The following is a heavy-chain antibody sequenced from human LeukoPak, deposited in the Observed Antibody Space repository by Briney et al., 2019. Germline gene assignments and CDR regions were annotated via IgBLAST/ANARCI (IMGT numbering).Heavy chain of an antibody. J-gene: IGHJ4*02. Sequence: PGGSLRLSCATSGFIFSNYAVNWVRQAPGKGLEWVSTISGSAAKTYYADSVKGRFTISRDNSKNTLYLQMNTLRAEDTAVYYCAAHPSSAYWGRGTLVTVSS. CDR1: GFIFSNYA. CDR3: AAHPSSAY. D-gene: IGHD6-6*01. V-gene: IGHV3-23*01. CDR2: ISGSAAKT.